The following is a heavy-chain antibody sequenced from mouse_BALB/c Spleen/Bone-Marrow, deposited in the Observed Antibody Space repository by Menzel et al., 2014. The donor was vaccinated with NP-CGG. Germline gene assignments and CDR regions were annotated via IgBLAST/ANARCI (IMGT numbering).Heavy chain of an antibody. D-gene: IGHD1-1*01. CDR3: TIRYYAMDY. Sequence: VQLQQSGAELARPGASVKMSCQASGYTFXRYTMHWEKQRPGQGLEWIGYINPSSAYTNYNQKFKDKATLTADISSSTAYMQLSSLTSEDSAVYYCTIRYYAMDYWGQGTSVTVSS. CDR1: GYTFXRYT. V-gene: IGHV1-4*01. CDR2: INPSSAYT. J-gene: IGHJ4*01.